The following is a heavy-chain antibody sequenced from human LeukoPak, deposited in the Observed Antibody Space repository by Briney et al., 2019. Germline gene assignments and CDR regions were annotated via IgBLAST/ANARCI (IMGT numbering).Heavy chain of an antibody. CDR1: GFTFSSYS. Sequence: PGGSLRLSCAASGFTFSSYSMNWVRQAPGKGLEWVSSISSSSSYIYYADSVKGRFTISRDNAKNSLYLQMNSLRAEDTAVYYCASLGYFGYYYGMDVWGQGTTVTVSS. J-gene: IGHJ6*02. CDR3: ASLGYFGYYYGMDV. CDR2: ISSSSSYI. V-gene: IGHV3-21*01. D-gene: IGHD3-9*01.